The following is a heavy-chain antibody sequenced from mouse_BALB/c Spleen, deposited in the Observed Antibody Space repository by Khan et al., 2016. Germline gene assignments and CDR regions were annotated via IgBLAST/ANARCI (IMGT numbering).Heavy chain of an antibody. CDR2: IRNKANGYTT. CDR1: GFTFTDYY. D-gene: IGHD3-1*01. V-gene: IGHV7-3*02. CDR3: ARDKGGLLFDY. Sequence: EVELVESGGGLVQPGGSLRLSCATSGFTFTDYYMTWVRQPPGKALEWLGFIRNKANGYTTEYSASVKGRFTISRDNSTSILYLQMNTLRTEDSVTYYCARDKGGLLFDYWGQGTTLTVSS. J-gene: IGHJ2*01.